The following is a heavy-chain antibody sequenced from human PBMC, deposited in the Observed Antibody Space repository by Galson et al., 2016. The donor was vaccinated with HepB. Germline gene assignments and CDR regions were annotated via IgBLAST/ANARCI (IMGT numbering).Heavy chain of an antibody. D-gene: IGHD6-6*01. CDR3: TTGSSSGFWNSFDY. CDR1: GFSFVSYT. V-gene: IGHV3-9*01. J-gene: IGHJ4*02. Sequence: SLRLSCAASGFSFVSYTMHWVRQPPGKGLEWVSGITWNSDRIYYADSVKGRFTISRDNAKNSLYLQMNSLRAEDTAFYYCTTGSSSGFWNSFDYWGQGTLVTASS. CDR2: ITWNSDRI.